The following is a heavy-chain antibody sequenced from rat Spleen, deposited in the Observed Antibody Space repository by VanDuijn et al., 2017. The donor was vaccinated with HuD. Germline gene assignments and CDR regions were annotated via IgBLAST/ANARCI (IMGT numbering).Heavy chain of an antibody. J-gene: IGHJ2*01. V-gene: IGHV5-29*01. CDR3: ARHGLQCPYYFDY. D-gene: IGHD1-1*01. CDR1: GFTFTDYY. CDR2: ISSDGRRN. Sequence: EVQLVESDGGLVQPGRSLKLSCAASGFTFTDYYMAWVRQAPTKGLEWVATISSDGRRNYYRDSVKGRFTISRDNAKNTQYLQMDSLRSEDTATYYCARHGLQCPYYFDYWGQGVMVTVSS.